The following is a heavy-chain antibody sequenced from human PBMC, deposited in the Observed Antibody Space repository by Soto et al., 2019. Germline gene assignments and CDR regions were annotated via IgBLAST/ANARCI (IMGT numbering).Heavy chain of an antibody. CDR3: ARVLVYYDSSGYYTSPLAFDI. CDR2: IYYSGST. Sequence: SETLSLTCTVSGGSVSSGSYYWSWIRQPPGKGLEWIGYIYYSGSTNYNPSLKSRVTISVDTSKNQFSLKLSSVTAADTAVYYCARVLVYYDSSGYYTSPLAFDIWGQGTMVTVSS. D-gene: IGHD3-22*01. V-gene: IGHV4-61*01. J-gene: IGHJ3*02. CDR1: GGSVSSGSYY.